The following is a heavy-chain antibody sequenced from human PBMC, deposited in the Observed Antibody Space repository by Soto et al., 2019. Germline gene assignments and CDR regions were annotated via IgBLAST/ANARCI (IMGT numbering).Heavy chain of an antibody. D-gene: IGHD6-19*01. V-gene: IGHV3-48*02. J-gene: IGHJ4*02. Sequence: GGSLRLSCAASGFTFSSYWMSWVRQAPGKGLEWVSYISSSSSTIYYADSVKGRFTISRDNAKNSLYLQMNSLRDEDTAVYYCGPRGAVADPRGYWGQGTLVTVSS. CDR2: ISSSSSTI. CDR3: GPRGAVADPRGY. CDR1: GFTFSSYW.